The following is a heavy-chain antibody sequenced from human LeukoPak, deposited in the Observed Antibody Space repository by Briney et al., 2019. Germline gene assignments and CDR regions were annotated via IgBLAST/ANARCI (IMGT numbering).Heavy chain of an antibody. CDR3: VRARGDRSGYYRY. D-gene: IGHD3-22*01. V-gene: IGHV1-18*01. CDR2: ISVYDGNT. Sequence: ASVRVSSKTSGYTFTTSGISWVRQAPGHGPKGLGWISVYDGNTNYAQKLQDRLTLTTDTSTDTAHMELRSLRSDDTAVYYCVRARGDRSGYYRYWGQGTLVTVSS. CDR1: GYTFTTSG. J-gene: IGHJ4*02.